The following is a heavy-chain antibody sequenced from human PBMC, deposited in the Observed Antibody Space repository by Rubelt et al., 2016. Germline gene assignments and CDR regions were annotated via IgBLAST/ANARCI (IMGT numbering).Heavy chain of an antibody. V-gene: IGHV4-38-2*02. CDR3: ARVGDYSNDYYFDY. Sequence: QVQLQESGPGLVKPSETLSLTCTVSGYSISSGYYWGWIRQPPGKGLEWIGSIYHSGISYYNPSLKSRVTISVDTSKNQFSRKLSSVTAADTAVYYCARVGDYSNDYYFDYWGQGTLVTVSS. D-gene: IGHD4-11*01. CDR2: IYHSGIS. CDR1: GYSISSGYY. J-gene: IGHJ4*02.